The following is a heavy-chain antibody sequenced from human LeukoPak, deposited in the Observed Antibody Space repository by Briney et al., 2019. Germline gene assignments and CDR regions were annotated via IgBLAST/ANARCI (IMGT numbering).Heavy chain of an antibody. Sequence: GGSLRLSCAASGFTFSSYAMHWVRQAPGKGLEWVAVISYDGSNKYYADSVKGRFTISRDNSKNTLYLQMSSLRPEDMAVYYCARELSFGTGWYDYWGQGTLVTVSS. V-gene: IGHV3-30-3*01. D-gene: IGHD6-19*01. CDR3: ARELSFGTGWYDY. CDR2: ISYDGSNK. CDR1: GFTFSSYA. J-gene: IGHJ4*02.